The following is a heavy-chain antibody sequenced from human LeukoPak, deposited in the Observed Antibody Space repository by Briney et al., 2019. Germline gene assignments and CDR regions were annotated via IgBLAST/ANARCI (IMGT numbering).Heavy chain of an antibody. Sequence: SETLSLTCAVYGGSFSGYYWGWIRQPPGKGLEWIGSIYYSGSTYYNPSLKSRVTISVDTSKNQFSLKLSSVTAADTAVYYCARRGFRVGKVVTAMNIYYMDVWGKGTTVTISS. CDR1: GGSFSGYY. V-gene: IGHV4-39*01. D-gene: IGHD2-21*02. CDR2: IYYSGST. CDR3: ARRGFRVGKVVTAMNIYYMDV. J-gene: IGHJ6*03.